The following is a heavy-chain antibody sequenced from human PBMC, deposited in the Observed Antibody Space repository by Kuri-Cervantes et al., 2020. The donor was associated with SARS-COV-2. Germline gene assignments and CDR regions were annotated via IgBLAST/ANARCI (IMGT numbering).Heavy chain of an antibody. CDR1: GFTFSSYA. D-gene: IGHD1-14*01. J-gene: IGHJ3*02. CDR3: ARDLSTGSDAFDI. CDR2: ISYDGSNK. V-gene: IGHV3-30-3*01. Sequence: GGSLRLSCAASGFTFSSYAMHWVRQAPGKGLEWVAVISYDGSNKYYADSVKGRFTISRDNSKNTLYLQMNSLRAEDTAVYYCARDLSTGSDAFDIWGQGTMVT.